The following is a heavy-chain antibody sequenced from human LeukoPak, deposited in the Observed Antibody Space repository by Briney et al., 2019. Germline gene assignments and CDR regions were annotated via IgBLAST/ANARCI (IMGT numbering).Heavy chain of an antibody. CDR1: GGSISSGGYS. CDR2: IYHSGST. Sequence: PSETLSLTCAVPGGSISSGGYSWSWIRQPPGKGLEWIGYIYHSGSTYYNPSLKSRVTISVDRSKNQFSLKLSSVTAADTAVYYCARYGSGSYYPGYFDYWGQGTLVTVSS. J-gene: IGHJ4*02. CDR3: ARYGSGSYYPGYFDY. D-gene: IGHD3-10*01. V-gene: IGHV4-30-2*01.